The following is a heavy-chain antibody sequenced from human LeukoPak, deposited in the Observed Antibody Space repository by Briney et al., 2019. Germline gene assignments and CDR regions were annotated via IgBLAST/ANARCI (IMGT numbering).Heavy chain of an antibody. CDR3: ATRTRDEISSLYYGMDV. V-gene: IGHV5-51*07. CDR2: IYPGDSDT. J-gene: IGHJ6*02. Sequence: GESLKISCKGSGYSFTSYWIGWVHQMPGKGLEWMGIIYPGDSDTRYSPSFQGQVTISADKSISTAYLQWSSLKASDTAMYYCATRTRDEISSLYYGMDVWGQGTTVTVSS. CDR1: GYSFTSYW. D-gene: IGHD1-14*01.